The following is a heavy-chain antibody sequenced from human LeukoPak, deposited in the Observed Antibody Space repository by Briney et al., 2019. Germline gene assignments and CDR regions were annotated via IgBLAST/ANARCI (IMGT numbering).Heavy chain of an antibody. V-gene: IGHV1-2*02. Sequence: ASVKVSCKASGYTFTGYYMHWVRQAPGQGLEWMGWINPKSGGTNYAQKFQGRVTITRDTSISTAYMELSRLRSDDTAVYYCARGGGTIFGVVNDWGQGTLVTVSP. D-gene: IGHD3-3*01. CDR2: INPKSGGT. CDR3: ARGGGTIFGVVND. CDR1: GYTFTGYY. J-gene: IGHJ4*02.